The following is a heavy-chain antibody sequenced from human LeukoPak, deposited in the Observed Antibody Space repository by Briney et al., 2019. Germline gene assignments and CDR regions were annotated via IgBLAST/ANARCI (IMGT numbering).Heavy chain of an antibody. CDR2: IYSSGST. Sequence: SQTLSLTCTVSGASLSSGSYYWSWIRQPPGKGLEWIGYIYSSGSTNYNPSLKSRVTISVDTSKNQLSLKLSSVTAADTAVYYCARGRSVRAAAGTPPYYMDVWGKGTTVTVSS. J-gene: IGHJ6*03. D-gene: IGHD6-13*01. CDR3: ARGRSVRAAAGTPPYYMDV. V-gene: IGHV4-61*01. CDR1: GASLSSGSYY.